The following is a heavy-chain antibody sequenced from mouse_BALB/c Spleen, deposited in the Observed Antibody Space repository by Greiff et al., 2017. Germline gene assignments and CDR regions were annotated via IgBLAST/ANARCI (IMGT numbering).Heavy chain of an antibody. CDR1: GYTFTSYW. Sequence: QVQLQQSGAELVKPGASVKLSCKASGYTFTSYWMHWVKQRPGQGLEWIGEINPSNGRTNYNEKFKSKATLTVDKSSSTAYMQLSSLTSEDSAVYYCARGRMITTPFAYWGQGTLVTVSA. CDR3: ARGRMITTPFAY. D-gene: IGHD2-4*01. CDR2: INPSNGRT. J-gene: IGHJ3*01. V-gene: IGHV1S81*02.